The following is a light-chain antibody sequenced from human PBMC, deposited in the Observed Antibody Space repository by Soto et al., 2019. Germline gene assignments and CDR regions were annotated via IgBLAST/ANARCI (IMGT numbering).Light chain of an antibody. J-gene: IGKJ1*01. V-gene: IGKV2-28*01. Sequence: DILLTQSPLSLPVTPGEPASISCWSSESLLHSNGYTYLHWYLQRPGQSPQLLIYLGSNRASGVPDRFSGTGSGTDFTLKISRVEAEDVGIYYCMQALPTCTFGQGTSVHIK. CDR2: LGS. CDR3: MQALPTCT. CDR1: ESLLHSNGYTY.